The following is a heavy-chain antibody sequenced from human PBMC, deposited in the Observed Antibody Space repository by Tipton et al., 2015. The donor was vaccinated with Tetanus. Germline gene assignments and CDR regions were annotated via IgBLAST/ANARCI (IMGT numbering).Heavy chain of an antibody. CDR1: GFNFDDFA. J-gene: IGHJ4*02. V-gene: IGHV3-21*01. Sequence: SLRLSCEASGFNFDDFAMHWVRQVPGKGLEWVSSLNTKSMSIYHADSVKGRFTISRDNAKNSLYLQMNSLRVEDTAVYYCARVGQTLGDGDWPIDYWGQGTLVTVSS. CDR3: ARVGQTLGDGDWPIDY. CDR2: LNTKSMSI. D-gene: IGHD4-17*01.